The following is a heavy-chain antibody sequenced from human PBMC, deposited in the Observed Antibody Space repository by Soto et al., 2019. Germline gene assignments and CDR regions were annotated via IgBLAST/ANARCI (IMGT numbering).Heavy chain of an antibody. CDR2: IVVGSGNT. D-gene: IGHD3-10*01. CDR3: AADLATPIYGLGSYLNY. CDR1: GFTFTSSA. Sequence: ASVKVSCKASGFTFTSSAMQWVRQARGQRLEWIGWIVVGSGNTNYAQKFQERVTITRDMSTSTAYMELSSLRSEDTAVYYCAADLATPIYGLGSYLNYWGQGTLVTVSS. V-gene: IGHV1-58*02. J-gene: IGHJ4*02.